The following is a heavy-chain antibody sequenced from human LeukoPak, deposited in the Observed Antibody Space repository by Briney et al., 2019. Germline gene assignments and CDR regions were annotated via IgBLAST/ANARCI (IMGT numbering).Heavy chain of an antibody. CDR1: GGSICGGGYS. Sequence: SETLSLTCAVSGGSICGGGYSWGWTRQPPGKGLEWIAYIYHSGSTYYNPSLKSRVTISVHRSKSQFSLKLRSVTAGDTAVYYCARGHGYNYFCGGEGTLVTVS. CDR2: IYHSGST. V-gene: IGHV4-30-2*01. D-gene: IGHD5-24*01. J-gene: IGHJ4*02. CDR3: ARGHGYNYFC.